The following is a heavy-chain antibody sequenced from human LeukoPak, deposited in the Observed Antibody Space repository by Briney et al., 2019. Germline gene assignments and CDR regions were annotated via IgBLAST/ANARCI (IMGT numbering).Heavy chain of an antibody. CDR3: ARSLWFGEVTFDY. CDR2: IYYSGST. Sequence: SETLSLSCTDSGGSISSCSYYWGWIRQPPGKGLEWIGSIYYSGSTYYNPSLKSRVTISVDTSKNQLSLKLSSVTAADTAVYYCARSLWFGEVTFDYWGQGTLVTVSS. CDR1: GGSISSCSYY. D-gene: IGHD3-10*01. J-gene: IGHJ4*02. V-gene: IGHV4-39*07.